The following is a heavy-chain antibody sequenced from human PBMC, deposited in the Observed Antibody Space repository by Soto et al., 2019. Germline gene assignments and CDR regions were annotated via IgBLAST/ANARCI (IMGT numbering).Heavy chain of an antibody. J-gene: IGHJ4*02. D-gene: IGHD1-26*01. CDR2: ISGSGGST. CDR1: GFTFSSYA. Sequence: GGSLRLSCAASGFTFSSYAMSWVRQAPGKGLEWVSAISGSGGSTYYADSVKGRFTISRDNSKNTLYLQMNSLRAEDTAVYYCAKGRRRYSGSYYYYFDYWGQGPLVTVSS. CDR3: AKGRRRYSGSYYYYFDY. V-gene: IGHV3-23*01.